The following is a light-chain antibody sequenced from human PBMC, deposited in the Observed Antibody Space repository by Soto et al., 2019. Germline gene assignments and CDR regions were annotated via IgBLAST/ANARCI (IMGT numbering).Light chain of an antibody. V-gene: IGLV2-14*03. Sequence: QSVLTQPASVSGSPGQSITISCTGTGSDVGAYNYVSWYQHHPGKAPKLMIYDVSSRPSGVSNRFSGSKSGDTASLTISGLQADDEADYYCCSYTSGSTLYVFGPGTKLTVL. J-gene: IGLJ1*01. CDR3: CSYTSGSTLYV. CDR2: DVS. CDR1: GSDVGAYNY.